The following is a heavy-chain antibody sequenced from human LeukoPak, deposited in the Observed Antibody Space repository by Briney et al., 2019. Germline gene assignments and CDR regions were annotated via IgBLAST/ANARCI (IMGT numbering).Heavy chain of an antibody. CDR3: ARHASAAGTFDR. CDR2: IFYSGST. V-gene: IGHV4-59*08. J-gene: IGHJ5*02. D-gene: IGHD6-13*01. Sequence: PSETLSLTCTVSGGFIISYYRSWIRQPPGKELEWIGYIFYSGSTNYNPSLKSRVTMSVDTFRDQFSLKLTSVTAAATAVYYYARHASAAGTFDRWGQGTLVTVSS. CDR1: GGFIISYY.